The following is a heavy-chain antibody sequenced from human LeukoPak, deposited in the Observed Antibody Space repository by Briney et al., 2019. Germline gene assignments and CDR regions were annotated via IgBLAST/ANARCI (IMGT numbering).Heavy chain of an antibody. V-gene: IGHV3-23*01. CDR2: ISGSGGST. J-gene: IGHJ4*02. Sequence: GGSLRLSCAASGFTFSSYAMSWGRQAPGKGLECVSAISGSGGSTYYADSVKGRFTISRDNSKNMLYLQMNSLRAEDTAVYYCANNRLVVVITYYFDYWGRGTLVTVSS. CDR1: GFTFSSYA. CDR3: ANNRLVVVITYYFDY. D-gene: IGHD3-22*01.